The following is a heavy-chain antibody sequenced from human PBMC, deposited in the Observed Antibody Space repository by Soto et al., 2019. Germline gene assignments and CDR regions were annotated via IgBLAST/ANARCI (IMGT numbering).Heavy chain of an antibody. CDR3: AAGSCSSSGCYWFDP. Sequence: GGSLRLSCAASGFTFISYAMSWVRQAPGKGLEWVSAISGSGGSTYYADSVKGRFIISVDTSKNQFSLQLSSVTAADTAVYYCAAGSCSSSGCYWFDPWGQGTLVTVSS. CDR2: ISGSGGST. V-gene: IGHV3-23*01. D-gene: IGHD2-2*01. J-gene: IGHJ5*02. CDR1: GFTFISYA.